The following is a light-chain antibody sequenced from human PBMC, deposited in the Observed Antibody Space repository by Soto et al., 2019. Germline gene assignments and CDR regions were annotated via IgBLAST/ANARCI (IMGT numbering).Light chain of an antibody. Sequence: LTQSPAILSLSPGERATLSCTASQSVDTYIAWYQQRPGQPPRLLIHDTSHRASGVPARFRGSGSGTDFTLTITRLEPEDFAVYFCQQRRKWVSVGPGTRL. V-gene: IGKV3-11*01. CDR3: QQRRKWVS. CDR1: QSVDTY. CDR2: DTS. J-gene: IGKJ3*01.